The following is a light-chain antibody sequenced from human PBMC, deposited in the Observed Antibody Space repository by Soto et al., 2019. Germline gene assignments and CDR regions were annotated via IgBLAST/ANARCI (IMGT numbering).Light chain of an antibody. J-gene: IGKJ1*01. Sequence: EILLTQSPSTLSLSPGEGVTLSCRASQSVTVNSLAWYQQKPGQAPRLLIYAASTRAAAVPDRFTGSGSGTDFALTISRLEPEDFATYYCQHYNSYSEAFGQGTKVDIK. CDR1: QSVTVNS. V-gene: IGKV3-20*01. CDR3: QHYNSYSEA. CDR2: AAS.